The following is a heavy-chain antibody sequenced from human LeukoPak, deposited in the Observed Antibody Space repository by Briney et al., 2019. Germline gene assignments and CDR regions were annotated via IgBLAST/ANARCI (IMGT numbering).Heavy chain of an antibody. J-gene: IGHJ4*02. CDR3: ARARPDYDILTGGPFDY. CDR1: GGSISSGGYY. V-gene: IGHV4-31*03. CDR2: IYYSGST. D-gene: IGHD3-9*01. Sequence: SETLSLTCTVSGGSISSGGYYWSWIRQHPGKGLEWIGYIYYSGSTYYNPSLKSRVTISVDTSKNQFSLKLSSVTAADTAVYYCARARPDYDILTGGPFDYWGQGTLVTVSS.